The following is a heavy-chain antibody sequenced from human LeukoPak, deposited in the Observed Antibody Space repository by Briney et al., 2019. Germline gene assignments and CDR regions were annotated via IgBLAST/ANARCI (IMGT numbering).Heavy chain of an antibody. CDR3: ARHSLIRGRYYYGSGSEADY. CDR1: GGSSSSSSYY. V-gene: IGHV4-39*01. CDR2: IYYSGST. J-gene: IGHJ4*02. Sequence: SETLSLTCTVSGGSSSSSSYYWGWIRQPPGKGLEWIGSIYYSGSTNYNPSLKSRVTISVDTSKNQFSLKPSSVTAADTAVYYCARHSLIRGRYYYGSGSEADYWGQGTLVIVSS. D-gene: IGHD3-10*01.